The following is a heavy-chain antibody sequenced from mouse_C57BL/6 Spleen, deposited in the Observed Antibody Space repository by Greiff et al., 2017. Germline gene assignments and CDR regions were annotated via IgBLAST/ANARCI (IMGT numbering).Heavy chain of an antibody. Sequence: QVQLKQSGAELARPGASVKLSCKASGYTFTRYGISWVKQRTGQGLEWIGELYPRSGNTYYTEKFTGKATLTADKSSSPAYMELRRLTSEDSAVEFWARTDLLSYFDSGGQGTTLPV. J-gene: IGHJ2*01. CDR2: LYPRSGNT. CDR1: GYTFTRYG. CDR3: ARTDLLSYFDS. D-gene: IGHD2-1*01. V-gene: IGHV1-81*01.